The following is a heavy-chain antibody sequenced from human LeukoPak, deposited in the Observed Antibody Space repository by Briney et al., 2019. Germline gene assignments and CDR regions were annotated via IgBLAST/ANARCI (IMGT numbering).Heavy chain of an antibody. CDR3: ARWVVAADYYYMDV. J-gene: IGHJ6*03. CDR1: GGSFSGYY. D-gene: IGHD2-15*01. V-gene: IGHV4-34*01. Sequence: SETLSLTCAVYGGSFSGYYWSWIRQPPGKGLEWIGEINYSGSTNYNPSLKSRVTISVDTSKNQFSLKLSSVTAADTAVYYCARWVVAADYYYMDVWGKGTTVTVSS. CDR2: INYSGST.